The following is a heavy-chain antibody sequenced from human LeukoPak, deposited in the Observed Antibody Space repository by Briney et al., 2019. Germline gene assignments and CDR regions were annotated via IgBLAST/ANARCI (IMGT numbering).Heavy chain of an antibody. CDR1: GGTFSSYA. V-gene: IGHV1-69*06. Sequence: GASVKVSCKASGGTFSSYAISWVRQAPGQGLEWMGGIIPIFGTANYAQKFQGRVTITADKSTSTAYMELSSLRSEDTAVYYCAREVTMVRGVIITPYLDYWGQGTLVTVSS. CDR2: IIPIFGTA. CDR3: AREVTMVRGVIITPYLDY. D-gene: IGHD3-10*01. J-gene: IGHJ4*02.